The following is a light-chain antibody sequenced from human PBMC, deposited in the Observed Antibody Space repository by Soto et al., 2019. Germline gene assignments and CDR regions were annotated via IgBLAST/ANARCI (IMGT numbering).Light chain of an antibody. Sequence: EVVITQSPATLSVSPGERATLSCRASQSLSKNLAWYQQRPGQAPRLLIYDASTRATGIPARFSGSGSGTEFTLTISSLQSEDFGVYYCQQYNIWPPYTFGQGTKV. CDR1: QSLSKN. CDR3: QQYNIWPPYT. J-gene: IGKJ2*01. V-gene: IGKV3-15*01. CDR2: DAS.